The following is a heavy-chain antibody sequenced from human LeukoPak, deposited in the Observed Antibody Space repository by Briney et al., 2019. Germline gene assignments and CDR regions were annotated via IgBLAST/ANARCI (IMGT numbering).Heavy chain of an antibody. CDR1: GYSISSGYY. CDR3: ARYHDSSGYYRYYFDY. V-gene: IGHV4-38-2*02. J-gene: IGHJ4*02. CDR2: IYHSGST. Sequence: PSETLSLTCTVSGYSISSGYYWGWIRQPPGKGLEWIGSIYHSGSTYYNPSLKSRVTISVDTSKNQFSLKLSSVTAADTAVYYCARYHDSSGYYRYYFDYWGQGTLVTVSS. D-gene: IGHD3-22*01.